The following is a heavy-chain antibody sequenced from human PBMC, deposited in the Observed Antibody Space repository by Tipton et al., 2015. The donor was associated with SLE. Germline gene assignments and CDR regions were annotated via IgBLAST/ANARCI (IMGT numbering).Heavy chain of an antibody. CDR1: GGSLSSSSYF. CDR2: INHSGTT. Sequence: TLSLTCTVSGGSLSSSSYFWGWIRRPPGKGLEWVGQINHSGTTSYNPSLKSRVTISVDTSKNQFSLKLSSVTAADTAVYYCAKSSSGGSVGWDFAFHFWGQGSLVTVSS. D-gene: IGHD1-26*01. V-gene: IGHV4-39*01. J-gene: IGHJ4*02. CDR3: AKSSSGGSVGWDFAFHF.